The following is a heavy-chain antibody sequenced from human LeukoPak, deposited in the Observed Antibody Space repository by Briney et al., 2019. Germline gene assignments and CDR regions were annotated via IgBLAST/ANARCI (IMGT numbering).Heavy chain of an antibody. CDR1: GYDFTSYW. J-gene: IGHJ4*02. CDR2: IYPGDSDT. CDR3: ARLLFGAPSYFDY. V-gene: IGHV5-51*01. Sequence: GESLKISCQGSGYDFTSYWIGWVRQMPGKGLEWMGIIYPGDSDTRYSPSFQGHVTFSADKSISTAYLQWSSLKASDTAIYYCARLLFGAPSYFDYWGQGTLVTVSS. D-gene: IGHD3-10*02.